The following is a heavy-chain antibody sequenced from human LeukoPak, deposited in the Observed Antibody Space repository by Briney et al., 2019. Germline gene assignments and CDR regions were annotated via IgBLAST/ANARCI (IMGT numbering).Heavy chain of an antibody. CDR3: ASSYPDDILTGHC. V-gene: IGHV4-34*01. J-gene: IGHJ4*02. D-gene: IGHD3-9*01. Sequence: PSETLSLTCAVYGGSFSGYYWSWIRQPPGKGLEWIGEINHSGSTNYNPSLKSRVTISVDTSKNQFSLKLSSVTAADTAVYYCASSYPDDILTGHCWGQGTLVTVSS. CDR2: INHSGST. CDR1: GGSFSGYY.